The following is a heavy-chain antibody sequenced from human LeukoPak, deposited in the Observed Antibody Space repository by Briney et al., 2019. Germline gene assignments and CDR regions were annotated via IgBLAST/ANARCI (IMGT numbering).Heavy chain of an antibody. J-gene: IGHJ5*02. CDR2: IIPILGIA. Sequence: SVKVSCKASGGTFSSYAISWVRQAPGQGLEWMGRIIPILGIANYAQKFQGRVTITADKSTSTAYMELSSLRSEDTAVYYCARGVRIQLWLYNPWGQGTLVTVSS. CDR3: ARGVRIQLWLYNP. D-gene: IGHD5-18*01. V-gene: IGHV1-69*04. CDR1: GGTFSSYA.